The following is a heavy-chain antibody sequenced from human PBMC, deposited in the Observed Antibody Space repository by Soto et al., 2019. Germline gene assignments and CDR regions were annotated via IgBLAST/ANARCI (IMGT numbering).Heavy chain of an antibody. CDR2: VSHDGRNT. V-gene: IGHV3-30*18. D-gene: IGHD6-19*01. CDR1: GFTFSDYA. J-gene: IGHJ4*02. Sequence: VQLVESGGGVVQPGRSLRLSCAASGFTFSDYAMHWVRQAPGKGLEWVAVVSHDGRNTHYADSLKGRFTISRDSSKNSVALDMTCLSAVDTAVYYCAKGGLQCLVRSDFGYWGQGALVTVSS. CDR3: AKGGLQCLVRSDFGY.